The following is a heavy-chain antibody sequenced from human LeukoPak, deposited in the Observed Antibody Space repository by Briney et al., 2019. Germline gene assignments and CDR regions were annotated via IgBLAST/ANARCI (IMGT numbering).Heavy chain of an antibody. CDR2: ISYDGSDK. D-gene: IGHD3-22*01. J-gene: IGHJ5*02. V-gene: IGHV3-30*04. Sequence: PGGSLRLSCAASRFTFSNYAMNWVRQAPGKGLEWVAVISYDGSDKFYADSVKGRFTVSRDNSNNTLYLQMNSLRLEDTAVYHCVREPYFYSSGDPWGQGTLVTVSS. CDR1: RFTFSNYA. CDR3: VREPYFYSSGDP.